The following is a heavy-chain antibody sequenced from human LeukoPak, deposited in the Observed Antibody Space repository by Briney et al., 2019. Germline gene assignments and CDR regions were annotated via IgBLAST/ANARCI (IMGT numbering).Heavy chain of an antibody. J-gene: IGHJ4*02. V-gene: IGHV4-4*07. Sequence: TSETLSLTCTVSGGSISSYYWSWIRQPAGKGLEWIGRIYTSGSTNYNPSLKSRVTMSVDTSKNQFSLKLSSVTAADTAVYYCARRRVSFGGSYLRWGFDYWGQGTLVTVSS. CDR2: IYTSGST. CDR3: ARRRVSFGGSYLRWGFDY. D-gene: IGHD1-26*01. CDR1: GGSISSYY.